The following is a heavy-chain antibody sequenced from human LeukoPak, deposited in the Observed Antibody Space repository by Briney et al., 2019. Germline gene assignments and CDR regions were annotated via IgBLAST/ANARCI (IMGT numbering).Heavy chain of an antibody. Sequence: PSETLSLTCTVSGGSVSSGSYYWSWIRQPPGKGLEWIGYIYYSGSTNYNPSLKSRVTISVDTSKNHFSLRLSSVTAADTAVYYCARGIAEGNWFDPWGQGTRVTVSS. V-gene: IGHV4-61*03. J-gene: IGHJ5*02. D-gene: IGHD6-13*01. CDR2: IYYSGST. CDR3: ARGIAEGNWFDP. CDR1: GGSVSSGSYY.